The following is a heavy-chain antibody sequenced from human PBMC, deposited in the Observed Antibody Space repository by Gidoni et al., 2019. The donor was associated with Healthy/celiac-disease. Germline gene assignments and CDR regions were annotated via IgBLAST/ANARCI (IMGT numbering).Heavy chain of an antibody. D-gene: IGHD4-17*01. CDR3: AHRRGVEDYGDYFFINWFDP. CDR2: IYWDDDK. V-gene: IGHV2-5*02. J-gene: IGHJ5*02. CDR1: GFSLSTSGVG. Sequence: QITLKESGPTLVKPTQTLTLTCTFSGFSLSTSGVGVGWIRQPPGKALEWLALIYWDDDKRYSPSLKSRLTITKDTSKNQVVLTMTNMDPVDTATYYCAHRRGVEDYGDYFFINWFDPWGQGTLVTVSS.